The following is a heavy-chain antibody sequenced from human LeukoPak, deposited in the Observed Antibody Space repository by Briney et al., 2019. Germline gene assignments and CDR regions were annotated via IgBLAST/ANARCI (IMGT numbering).Heavy chain of an antibody. CDR1: GFPFGSYV. CDR3: ARVGDVEMATIGDY. V-gene: IGHV3-48*02. CDR2: INHNAEMI. J-gene: IGHJ4*02. D-gene: IGHD5-24*01. Sequence: GGSLRLSCEASGFPFGSYVMSWVRQAPGKGLEWIAYINHNAEMIFYPDFVKGRFTISRDNAKSSLYLQMNALRYEDTAIYYCARVGDVEMATIGDYWGQGTLVTVSS.